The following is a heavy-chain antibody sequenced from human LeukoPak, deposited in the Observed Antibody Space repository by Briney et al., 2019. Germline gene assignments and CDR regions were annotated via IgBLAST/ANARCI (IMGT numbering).Heavy chain of an antibody. CDR2: IYYSGST. CDR1: GGSISSYY. Sequence: PSETLPLTCTVSGGSISSYYWSWIRQPPGKGLEWIGYIYYSGSTNYNPSLKSRVTISVDTSKNQFSLKLSSVTAADTAVYYCARGRLDYYGSGSYPSPFDYWGQGTLVTVSS. J-gene: IGHJ4*02. D-gene: IGHD3-10*01. V-gene: IGHV4-59*01. CDR3: ARGRLDYYGSGSYPSPFDY.